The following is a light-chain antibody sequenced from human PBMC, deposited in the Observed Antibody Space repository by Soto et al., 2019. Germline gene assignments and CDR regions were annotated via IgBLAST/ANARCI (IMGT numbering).Light chain of an antibody. CDR2: KAS. J-gene: IGKJ1*01. Sequence: DIQMTQSPSTPSASVGDRVTITCRASQSISSWLAWYQQKPGKAPNLLIYKASSLQSGVPSRFSGSGSGTEFTLTICSLQPDDCGTYYCQQYNDKWTFGQGTKV. CDR3: QQYNDKWT. CDR1: QSISSW. V-gene: IGKV1-5*03.